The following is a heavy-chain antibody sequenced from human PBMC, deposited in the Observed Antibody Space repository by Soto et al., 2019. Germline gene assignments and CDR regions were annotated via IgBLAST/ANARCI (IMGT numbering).Heavy chain of an antibody. CDR2: MSFNGTR. J-gene: IGHJ3*02. D-gene: IGHD4-17*01. V-gene: IGHV3-30*03. Sequence: QVQLVESGGGVVKPGTSLTLSCAASGFTFSNYAMHWVRQAPGKGLEWVAAMSFNGTRYYADSVKGRSTISRDSARNTVFLQTSGLRVDDTALYYGTRGRPLTSMKTGDEPLASWGQGTRVTVSS. CDR3: TRGRPLTSMKTGDEPLAS. CDR1: GFTFSNYA.